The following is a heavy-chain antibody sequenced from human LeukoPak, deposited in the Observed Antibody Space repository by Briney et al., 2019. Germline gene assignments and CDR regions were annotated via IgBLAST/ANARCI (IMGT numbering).Heavy chain of an antibody. CDR3: AIEGDSGNYGLRKH. CDR1: GFTFSSYA. D-gene: IGHD1-26*01. V-gene: IGHV3-64*01. CDR2: ISSNGGST. Sequence: GGSLRPSCAASGFTFSSYAMHWVRQAPGKGLEYVSAISSNGGSTYYANSVKGRFTISRDNSKNTLYLQMGSLRAEDMAVYYCAIEGDSGNYGLRKHWGQGTLVTVSS. J-gene: IGHJ1*01.